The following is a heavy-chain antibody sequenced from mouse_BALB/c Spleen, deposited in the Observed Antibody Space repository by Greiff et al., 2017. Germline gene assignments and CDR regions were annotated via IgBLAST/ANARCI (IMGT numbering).Heavy chain of an antibody. J-gene: IGHJ4*01. CDR3: ARSGDYGNYGAMDY. Sequence: EVHLVASGGGLVKPGGSLKLSCAASGFTFSDYYMYWVRQTPEKRLEWVATISDGGSYTYYPDSVKGRFTISRDNAKNNLYLQMSSLKSEDTAMYYCARSGDYGNYGAMDYWGQGTSVTVAS. CDR2: ISDGGSYT. D-gene: IGHD2-1*01. V-gene: IGHV5-4*02. CDR1: GFTFSDYY.